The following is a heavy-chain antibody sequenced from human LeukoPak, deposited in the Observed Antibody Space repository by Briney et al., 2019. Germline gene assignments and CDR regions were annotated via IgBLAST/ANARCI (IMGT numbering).Heavy chain of an antibody. V-gene: IGHV4-59*01. CDR2: VYYSGST. D-gene: IGHD1-26*01. CDR3: AGGVGATTFS. Sequence: SETLSLTCTVSGDSIKSYYWSWLRQPPGKGLEGIGYVYYSGSTSYNPSLKSRVTISVDTSKNQFSLKLSSVTAADTAVYYCAGGVGATTFSWGQGTLVTVSS. J-gene: IGHJ5*02. CDR1: GDSIKSYY.